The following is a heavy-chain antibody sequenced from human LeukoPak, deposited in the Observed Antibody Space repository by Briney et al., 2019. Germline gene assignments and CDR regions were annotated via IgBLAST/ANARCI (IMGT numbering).Heavy chain of an antibody. CDR3: ARQFRAKYNPLDH. CDR2: ISGSRSLI. Sequence: GGSLRPSCEASGFTFRDYGMNWVRQAPGKGLEWISFISGSRSLIYYADSVRGRFTISRDNAKNSLFLQMTSLTTEDTGVFYCARQFRAKYNPLDHWGQGTLVTVSS. V-gene: IGHV3-48*04. D-gene: IGHD1-1*01. CDR1: GFTFRDYG. J-gene: IGHJ4*02.